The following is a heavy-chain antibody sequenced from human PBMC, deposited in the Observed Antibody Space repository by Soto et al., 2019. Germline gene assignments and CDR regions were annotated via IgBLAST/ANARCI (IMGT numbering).Heavy chain of an antibody. CDR1: GGSIISGGYY. Sequence: SETLSLTCTVSGGSIISGGYYWSWLRQHPGKGLEWIGYIYYSGSTYYNPSLKSRVTISVDTSKNQFSLKLSSVTAADTAVYYCARGSVIFGGTSIFDPWGRGTLVTVSS. CDR3: ARGSVIFGGTSIFDP. D-gene: IGHD3-3*01. J-gene: IGHJ5*02. CDR2: IYYSGST. V-gene: IGHV4-31*03.